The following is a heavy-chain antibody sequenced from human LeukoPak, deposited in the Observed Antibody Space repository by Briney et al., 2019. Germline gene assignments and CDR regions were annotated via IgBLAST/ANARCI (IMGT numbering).Heavy chain of an antibody. D-gene: IGHD6-19*01. J-gene: IGHJ4*02. Sequence: PSETLSLTCTVSGGSISSYYWSWIRQPPGKGLEWIGYIYYSGSTNYNPSLMSRVTISVDTSKNQFTLKLSSVTAADTAVYYCASLATVAGSDYWGQGTLVTVSS. CDR1: GGSISSYY. V-gene: IGHV4-59*08. CDR3: ASLATVAGSDY. CDR2: IYYSGST.